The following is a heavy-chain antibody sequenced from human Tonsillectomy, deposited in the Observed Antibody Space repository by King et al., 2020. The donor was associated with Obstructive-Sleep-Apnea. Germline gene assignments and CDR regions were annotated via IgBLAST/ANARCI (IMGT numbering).Heavy chain of an antibody. Sequence: QLQESGPGLVKPSETLSLTCTVSGGSISNYYWSWFRQPPGKRLEWIGYISDTGSTSYNPSHKSRVTISVGSSKNKFSLKLTSVTAADTAVYYCARPFSSSWYGGYDAFDIWGQGTMVTVSS. V-gene: IGHV4-59*08. J-gene: IGHJ3*02. CDR1: GGSISNYY. D-gene: IGHD6-13*01. CDR3: ARPFSSSWYGGYDAFDI. CDR2: ISDTGST.